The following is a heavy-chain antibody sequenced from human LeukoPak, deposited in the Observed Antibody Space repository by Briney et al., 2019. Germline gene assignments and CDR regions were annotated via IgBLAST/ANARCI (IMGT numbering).Heavy chain of an antibody. CDR1: GYTFTGYY. V-gene: IGHV1-2*02. D-gene: IGHD1-20*01. J-gene: IGHJ4*02. CDR2: INPNSGGT. Sequence: ASVKVSCKASGYTFTGYYMHWVRQAPGQGLEWMGRINPNSGGTNYAQKFQGRVTMTRETSISTAYMELSRLRSDDTAVYYCARYNWGDPTDYWGQGTLVTVSS. CDR3: ARYNWGDPTDY.